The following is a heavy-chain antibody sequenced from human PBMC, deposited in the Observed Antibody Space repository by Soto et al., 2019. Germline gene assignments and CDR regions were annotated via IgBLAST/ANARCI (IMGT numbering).Heavy chain of an antibody. CDR3: ARLRSRHWVDY. D-gene: IGHD3-10*01. CDR2: LYYNVGT. V-gene: IGHV4-39*01. Sequence: SSETLSLSCTVSGSCISSSGYYWGWIRQPPGRGLEWIGSLYYNVGTYYNPSLKSRVTISADTSANQFSLMVNSVTAADTAIYYFARLRSRHWVDYSGQRTLVTVSS. CDR1: GSCISSSGYY. J-gene: IGHJ4*02.